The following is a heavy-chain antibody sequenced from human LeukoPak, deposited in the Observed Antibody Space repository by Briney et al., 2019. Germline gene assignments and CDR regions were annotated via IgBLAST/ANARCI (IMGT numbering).Heavy chain of an antibody. Sequence: GGSLRLSCAASGFTFSSYGMHWVRQAPGKGLEWVAFVQYDGSNKYYAESVKGRFTISRDNSKNTLYLQMNSLRAEDTAVYYCAKGIQLWAFYFDYWGQGTLVTVSS. CDR1: GFTFSSYG. J-gene: IGHJ4*02. V-gene: IGHV3-30*02. CDR2: VQYDGSNK. D-gene: IGHD5-18*01. CDR3: AKGIQLWAFYFDY.